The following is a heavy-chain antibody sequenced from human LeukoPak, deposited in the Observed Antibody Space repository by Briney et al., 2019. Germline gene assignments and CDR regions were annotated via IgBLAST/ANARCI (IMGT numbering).Heavy chain of an antibody. V-gene: IGHV3-30*04. D-gene: IGHD2-2*02. CDR2: ISYDGNNK. CDR3: ARGIAGYCSSTSCYRGVTD. Sequence: GGSLRLSCAASGFTFSSYAMHWVRQAPGKGLEWVAVISYDGNNKYYADSVKGRFTISRDNSKNTLYLQMNSLRDKDTAVYYCARGIAGYCSSTSCYRGVTDWGQGTLVTVSS. CDR1: GFTFSSYA. J-gene: IGHJ4*02.